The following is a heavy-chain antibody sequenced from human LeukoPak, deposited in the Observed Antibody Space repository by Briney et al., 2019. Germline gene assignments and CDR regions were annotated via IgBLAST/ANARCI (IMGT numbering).Heavy chain of an antibody. CDR3: ARDLSGTTQALFDY. V-gene: IGHV4-39*07. Sequence: PSETLSLTRTVSGGSISTSNYYWGWIRQPPGKGLEWIGNIFYSGSTYYSPSLRSRVTISLDTSRNQFSLKLNSVTAEDTAVYYCARDLSGTTQALFDYWGQGTLVTVSS. D-gene: IGHD2-15*01. J-gene: IGHJ4*02. CDR1: GGSISTSNYY. CDR2: IFYSGST.